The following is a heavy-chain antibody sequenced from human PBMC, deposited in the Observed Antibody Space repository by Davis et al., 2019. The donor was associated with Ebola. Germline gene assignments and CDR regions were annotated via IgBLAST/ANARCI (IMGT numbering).Heavy chain of an antibody. CDR2: TYFSGST. CDR1: GGYINSHSYY. Sequence: GSLRLSCTVSGGYINSHSYYWGWIRQTPGKGLEWIGSTYFSGSTYYNPSLRSRVTISMDTSKNQFSLKLTSVTAADTAVYYCVSQIPAALYLGDFWGQGTLVTVSS. V-gene: IGHV4-39*01. D-gene: IGHD2-2*01. CDR3: VSQIPAALYLGDF. J-gene: IGHJ4*02.